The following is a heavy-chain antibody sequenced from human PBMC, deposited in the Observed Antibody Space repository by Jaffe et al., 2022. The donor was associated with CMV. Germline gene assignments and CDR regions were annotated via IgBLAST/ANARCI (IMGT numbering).Heavy chain of an antibody. CDR2: IYPGDSDT. V-gene: IGHV5-51*01. J-gene: IGHJ2*01. D-gene: IGHD3-22*01. CDR3: ARIRYYDSSGYYYWYFDL. Sequence: EVQLVQSGAEVKKPGESLKISCKGSGYSFTSYWIGWVRQMPGKGLEWMGIIYPGDSDTRYSPSFQGQVTISADKSISTAYLQWSSLKASDTAMYYCARIRYYDSSGYYYWYFDLWGRGTLVTVSS. CDR1: GYSFTSYW.